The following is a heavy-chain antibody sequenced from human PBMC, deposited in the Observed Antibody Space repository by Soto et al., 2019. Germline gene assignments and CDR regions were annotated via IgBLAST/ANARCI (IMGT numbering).Heavy chain of an antibody. CDR3: ARTYYYGSGIWDWFDP. J-gene: IGHJ5*02. CDR2: IIPIYGKT. V-gene: IGHV1-69*13. CDR1: GYTFTSYG. D-gene: IGHD3-10*01. Sequence: GASVKVSCKASGYTFTSYGISWVRQAPGQGLERMGRIIPIYGKTNYAQKFQGRVTITADESTSTAYMELSSLRSEDTAVYYCARTYYYGSGIWDWFDPWGQGTLVTVSS.